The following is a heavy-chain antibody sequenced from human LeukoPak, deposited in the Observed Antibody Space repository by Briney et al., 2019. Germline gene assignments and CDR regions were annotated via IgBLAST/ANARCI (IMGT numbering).Heavy chain of an antibody. CDR1: GFTFSNYG. D-gene: IGHD5-18*01. CDR3: AKDRWGTAMVTALDY. Sequence: GGSLRLSCAASGFTFSNYGMSWVRQAPGKGLEWVSIIYSGGSTYYADSVKGRFTISRDNSNNTLYLQMNSLRAEDTAVYYCAKDRWGTAMVTALDYWGQGTLVTVSS. CDR2: IYSGGST. J-gene: IGHJ4*02. V-gene: IGHV3-23*03.